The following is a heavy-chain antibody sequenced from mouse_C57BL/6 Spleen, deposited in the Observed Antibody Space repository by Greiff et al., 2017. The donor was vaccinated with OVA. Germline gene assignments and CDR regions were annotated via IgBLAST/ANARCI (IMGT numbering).Heavy chain of an antibody. CDR2: IRLKSDNYAT. D-gene: IGHD1-1*01. Sequence: EVKLVESGGGLVQPGGSMKLSCVASGFTFSNYWMNWVRQSPEKGLEWVAQIRLKSDNYATHYAESVKGRFTISRDDSKRSVYLQMNNLRAEDTGIYYCTGRDGFAYWGQGTLVTVSA. J-gene: IGHJ3*01. V-gene: IGHV6-3*01. CDR1: GFTFSNYW. CDR3: TGRDGFAY.